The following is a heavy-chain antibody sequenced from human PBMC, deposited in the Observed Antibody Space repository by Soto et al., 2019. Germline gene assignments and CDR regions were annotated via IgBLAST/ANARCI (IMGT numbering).Heavy chain of an antibody. CDR2: IYYSGST. CDR1: GGSISSGGYY. CDR3: ARGGPDSSGYNWVDDAFDI. V-gene: IGHV4-31*03. Sequence: QVQLQESGPGLVKPSQTLSLTCTVSGGSISSGGYYWSWIRQHPGKGLEWIGYIYYSGSTYYNPSRKSRVTISVDPSKNQFSLKLSSVTAADTAVYYCARGGPDSSGYNWVDDAFDIWGQGTMVTVSS. D-gene: IGHD3-22*01. J-gene: IGHJ3*02.